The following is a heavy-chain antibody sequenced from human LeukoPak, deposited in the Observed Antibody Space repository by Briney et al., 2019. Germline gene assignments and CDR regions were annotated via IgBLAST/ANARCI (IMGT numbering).Heavy chain of an antibody. CDR3: AKDGTVTPFDY. V-gene: IGHV3-23*01. CDR1: GFTFSSYA. D-gene: IGHD4-11*01. CDR2: ISGGGST. J-gene: IGHJ4*02. Sequence: GGSLRLSCAASGFTFSSYAMSWVRQAPGKGLEWVSNISGGGSTYYADSVKGRFTISRDNSKNTLYLQMNSLRAEDTAVYYCAKDGTVTPFDYWGQGTLVTVSS.